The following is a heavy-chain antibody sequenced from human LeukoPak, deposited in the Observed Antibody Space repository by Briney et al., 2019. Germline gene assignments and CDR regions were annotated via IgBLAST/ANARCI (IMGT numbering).Heavy chain of an antibody. V-gene: IGHV3-23*01. CDR1: GGSISNYY. Sequence: ETLSLTCTVSGGSISNYYWNWIRQPPGKGLEWLSGISGAGSYTFSADSVRGRFIISRDNSQNTLYLQMTSLRADDTAVYYCAKPAGSTGSHPYYHYMDVWGKGTTVTVSS. D-gene: IGHD1-26*01. J-gene: IGHJ6*03. CDR2: ISGAGSYT. CDR3: AKPAGSTGSHPYYHYMDV.